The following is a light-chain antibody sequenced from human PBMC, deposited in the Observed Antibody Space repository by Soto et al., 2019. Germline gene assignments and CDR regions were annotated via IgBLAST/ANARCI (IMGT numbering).Light chain of an antibody. CDR1: SGSVSTTYY. J-gene: IGLJ3*02. CDR2: STN. CDR3: VLYMDNVWV. V-gene: IGLV8-61*01. Sequence: QTVVTQEPSFSVSPGGTVTLTCGLSSGSVSTTYYPSWYQQTPGQPPRTLIYSTNIRSSGVPDRFSGSILGNQAALTITGAQADDESDYYCVLYMDNVWVFGGGTKLTVL.